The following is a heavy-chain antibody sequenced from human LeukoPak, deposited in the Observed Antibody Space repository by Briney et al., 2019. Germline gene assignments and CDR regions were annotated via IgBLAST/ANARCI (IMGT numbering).Heavy chain of an antibody. J-gene: IGHJ6*02. D-gene: IGHD5-12*01. Sequence: GGSLRLSCAASGFTFSSYAMHWVRQAPGKGLEWVAVISYDGSNKYYADSVKGRFTISRDNSKNTLYLQMNSLRAEDTAVYYCARVAGGYDVPTGYYYYGMDVWGQGTTVTVSS. CDR3: ARVAGGYDVPTGYYYYGMDV. V-gene: IGHV3-30-3*01. CDR1: GFTFSSYA. CDR2: ISYDGSNK.